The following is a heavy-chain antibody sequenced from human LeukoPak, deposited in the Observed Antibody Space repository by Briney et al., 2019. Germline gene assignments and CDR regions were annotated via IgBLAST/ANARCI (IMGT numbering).Heavy chain of an antibody. V-gene: IGHV4-30-4*08. J-gene: IGHJ6*03. Sequence: PSETLSLTCTVSGGSISSGDYYWSWLRQPPGKGLEWIGYIYYSGSTYYNPSLKSRVTMSVDTSKNQFSLKLSSVTAADTAVYYCARDRGIAAAGPLFGYYYYYMDVWGKGTTVTVSS. CDR2: IYYSGST. CDR1: GGSISSGDYY. CDR3: ARDRGIAAAGPLFGYYYYYMDV. D-gene: IGHD6-13*01.